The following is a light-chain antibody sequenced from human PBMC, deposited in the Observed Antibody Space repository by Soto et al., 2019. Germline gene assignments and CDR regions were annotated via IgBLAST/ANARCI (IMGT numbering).Light chain of an antibody. J-gene: IGKJ2*01. V-gene: IGKV3-20*01. CDR2: GAS. CDR1: QSVSTY. CDR3: QQYGSSPMYT. Sequence: EIVLTQSPGTLSLSPGERATLSCRASQSVSTYLAWYYQKSGQALRLLIYGASSRAAGIPDRFSGSGSGTDFTLTISRVEPEDFAVYYCQQYGSSPMYTFGQGTKLEIK.